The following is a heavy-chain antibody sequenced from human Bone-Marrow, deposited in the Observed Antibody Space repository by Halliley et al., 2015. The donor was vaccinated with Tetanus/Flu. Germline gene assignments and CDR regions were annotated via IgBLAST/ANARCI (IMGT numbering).Heavy chain of an antibody. J-gene: IGHJ4*02. Sequence: WIGYIYSGGSTNYNPPLKSRVPMSVDTSKKQFSLKLTSVTAADTAVYYCARGRSGTYNSAFESWGQGAPVTVSS. CDR3: ARGRSGTYNSAFES. V-gene: IGHV4-59*09. D-gene: IGHD1-26*01. CDR2: IYSGGST.